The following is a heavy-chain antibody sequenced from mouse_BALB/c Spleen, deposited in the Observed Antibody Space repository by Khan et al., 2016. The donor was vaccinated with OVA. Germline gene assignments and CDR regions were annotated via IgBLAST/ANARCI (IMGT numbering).Heavy chain of an antibody. CDR3: ARSHYYSYGYALDF. D-gene: IGHD2-14*01. CDR1: GYSITSEYA. J-gene: IGHJ4*01. Sequence: EVQLQESGPGLVKPSQSLSLTCTVTGYSITSEYAWNWIRQFPGNKLEWMGYISSTGSTSYNPSLKSRISITRDTSKNQFFLQLKSVTTEDTATYCCARSHYYSYGYALDFWGRGTSVTVSS. CDR2: ISSTGST. V-gene: IGHV3-2*02.